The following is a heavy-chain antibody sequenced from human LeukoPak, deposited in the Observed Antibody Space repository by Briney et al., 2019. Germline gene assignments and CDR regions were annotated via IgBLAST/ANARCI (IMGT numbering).Heavy chain of an antibody. CDR3: ARERPHGSGSYQLFDY. D-gene: IGHD3-10*01. V-gene: IGHV3-7*01. Sequence: PGGSLRLSCVASGFTFTNYWMNWVRQAPGKGLEWVASIKQDGSQKSYVDSVKGRFTISRDNAKNSLSLQMDSLRAEDTAVYYCARERPHGSGSYQLFDYWGQGTLVTVSS. CDR1: GFTFTNYW. J-gene: IGHJ4*02. CDR2: IKQDGSQK.